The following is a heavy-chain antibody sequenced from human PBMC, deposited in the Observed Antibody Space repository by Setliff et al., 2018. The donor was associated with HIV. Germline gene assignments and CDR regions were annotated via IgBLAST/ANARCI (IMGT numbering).Heavy chain of an antibody. CDR2: INLVTTKT. D-gene: IGHD6-13*01. V-gene: IGHV1-3*01. CDR3: VKQQQLVPGV. CDR1: GYTFTQSHD. J-gene: IGHJ6*02. Sequence: ASVKVSCKTSGYTFTQSHDLHWVRQVPGQGPEWMGWINLVTTKTAYLQKFQGRVIITRDTSATTAYMEMSSLRSDDTAEYYCVKQQQLVPGVWGQGTTVTVSS.